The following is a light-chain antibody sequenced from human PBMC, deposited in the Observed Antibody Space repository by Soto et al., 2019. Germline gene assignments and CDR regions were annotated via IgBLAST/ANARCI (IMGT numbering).Light chain of an antibody. CDR1: QSINNY. V-gene: IGKV3-11*01. Sequence: IVLTQSPVTLSLSPGERATLSCRASQSINNYLAWYQQKPGQPPRLLIYDASNRPTAIPVRFSGSGSGTDFTLTISSLEPDDSAVYYCQYRGIWPPGATFGGGTKVEIK. J-gene: IGKJ4*01. CDR2: DAS. CDR3: QYRGIWPPGAT.